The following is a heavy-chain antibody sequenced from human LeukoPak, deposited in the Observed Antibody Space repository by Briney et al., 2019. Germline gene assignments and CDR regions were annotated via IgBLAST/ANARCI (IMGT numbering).Heavy chain of an antibody. CDR3: ARGGIVATIPDFDY. CDR1: GRSISSYY. D-gene: IGHD5-12*01. V-gene: IGHV4-59*01. CDR2: IYYSGST. Sequence: SETLSLTCTVSGRSISSYYWSWIRQPPGKGLEWIGYIYYSGSTNYNPSLKSRVTISVDTSKNQFSLKLSSVTAADTAVYYCARGGIVATIPDFDYWGQGTLVTVSS. J-gene: IGHJ4*02.